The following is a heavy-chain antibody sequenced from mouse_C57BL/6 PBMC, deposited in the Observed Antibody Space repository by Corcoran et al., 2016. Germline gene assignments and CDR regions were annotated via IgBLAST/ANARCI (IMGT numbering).Heavy chain of an antibody. CDR2: INPNNGGT. J-gene: IGHJ4*01. CDR3: ARPFIYYDYDYAMDY. Sequence: EVQLQQSGPELVKPGASVKISCKASGYTFTDYYMNWVKQSHGKSLEWIGDINPNNGGTSYNQKFKGKATLTVDKSSSTAYMELRSLTSEDSAVYYCARPFIYYDYDYAMDYWGQGTSVTVSS. CDR1: GYTFTDYY. D-gene: IGHD2-4*01. V-gene: IGHV1-26*01.